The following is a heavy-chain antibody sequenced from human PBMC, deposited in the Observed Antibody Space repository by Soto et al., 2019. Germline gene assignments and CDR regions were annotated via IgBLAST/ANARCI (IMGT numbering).Heavy chain of an antibody. Sequence: ETLSLTCAVSGYSISSGYYWGWIRQPPGKGLEWIGSIYHSGSTYYNTSLKSRVTISVDTSKNQFSLKLSSVTAADTAVHYCARHDRVRASRAFDIWGQGTMVTVSS. CDR1: GYSISSGYY. J-gene: IGHJ3*02. CDR3: ARHDRVRASRAFDI. CDR2: IYHSGST. V-gene: IGHV4-38-2*01. D-gene: IGHD3-10*02.